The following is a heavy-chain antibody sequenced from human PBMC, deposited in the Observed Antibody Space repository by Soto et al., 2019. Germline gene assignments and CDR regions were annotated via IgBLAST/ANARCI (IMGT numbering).Heavy chain of an antibody. CDR3: ARQGDPGGYYYYGMDV. J-gene: IGHJ6*02. Sequence: QVQLVQSGAEVKKPGSSVKVSCKASGGTFSSYAISWVRQAPGQGLEWMGGIIPIFGTADYAQKFQGRVTITADESTSSAYMELSSLRSEDTAVYYCARQGDPGGYYYYGMDVWGQGTTVTVSS. D-gene: IGHD2-21*02. CDR1: GGTFSSYA. V-gene: IGHV1-69*12. CDR2: IIPIFGTA.